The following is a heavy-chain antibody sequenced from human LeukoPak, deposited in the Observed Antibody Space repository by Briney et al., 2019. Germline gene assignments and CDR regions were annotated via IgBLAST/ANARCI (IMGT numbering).Heavy chain of an antibody. CDR1: GFTFSNYN. CDR3: ARGDSGSKD. D-gene: IGHD5-12*01. CDR2: ISSDSATK. Sequence: GGSLRLSCAASGFTFSNYNMNWVRQAPGKGLEGVSYISSDSATKYYADSVKGRFTISRDNAKDSLYLQMNSLRAEDTAVYYCARGDSGSKDWGQGTLVTVSS. J-gene: IGHJ4*02. V-gene: IGHV3-48*01.